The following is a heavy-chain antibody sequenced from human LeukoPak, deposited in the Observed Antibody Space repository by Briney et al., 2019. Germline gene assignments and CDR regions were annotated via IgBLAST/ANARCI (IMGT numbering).Heavy chain of an antibody. CDR3: ARHKWAAATPFDY. V-gene: IGHV4-59*08. CDR1: GFTFGDYA. Sequence: LRLSCTASGFTFGDYAMSWFRQAPGKGLEWIGYIYYSGSTNYNPSLKSRVTISVDTSKNQFSLKLSSVTAADTAVYYCARHKWAAATPFDYWGQGTLVTVSS. J-gene: IGHJ4*02. D-gene: IGHD2-2*01. CDR2: IYYSGST.